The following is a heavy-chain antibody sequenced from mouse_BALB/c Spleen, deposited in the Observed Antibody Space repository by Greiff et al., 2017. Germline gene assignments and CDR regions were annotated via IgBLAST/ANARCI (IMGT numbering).Heavy chain of an antibody. CDR2: ISSGGST. V-gene: IGHV5-6-5*01. Sequence: EVQVVESGGGLVKPGGSLKLSCAASGFTFSSYAMSWVRQTPGKRLEWVASISSGGSTYYPDSVKGRFTISRDNARNILYLQMSSLRSEDTAMYYCASQFPYYCGSSYWFAYWGQGTLVTVSA. D-gene: IGHD1-1*01. CDR3: ASQFPYYCGSSYWFAY. CDR1: GFTFSSYA. J-gene: IGHJ3*01.